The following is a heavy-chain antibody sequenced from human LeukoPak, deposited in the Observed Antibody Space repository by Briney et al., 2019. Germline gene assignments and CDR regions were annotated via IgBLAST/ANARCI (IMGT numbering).Heavy chain of an antibody. J-gene: IGHJ6*02. D-gene: IGHD3-10*01. CDR3: AKDVPYNYGSGSYSSGMDV. Sequence: GGSLRLSCAASGFTFDNYAMNWVRQAPGKGLEWVAFISYDGSNKYYADSVKGRFTISRDNSKNTLYLQMNSLSAEDTAVHYCAKDVPYNYGSGSYSSGMDVWGQGTTVTVSS. CDR2: ISYDGSNK. CDR1: GFTFDNYA. V-gene: IGHV3-30*18.